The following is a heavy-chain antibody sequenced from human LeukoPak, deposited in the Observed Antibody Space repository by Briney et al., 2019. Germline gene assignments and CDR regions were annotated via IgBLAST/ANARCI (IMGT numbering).Heavy chain of an antibody. CDR1: GFTFNNYA. D-gene: IGHD4-17*01. J-gene: IGHJ4*02. CDR2: ISGGGEHT. CDR3: ARDYADYVGYFFFDY. Sequence: GGSLRLSCAASGFTFNNYAMNWVPQAPGKGLEWVSSISGGGEHTYYADSAKGRFTISRDNSQNTLYLQMNSLRAEDTAVYYCARDYADYVGYFFFDYWGQGTLVTVSS. V-gene: IGHV3-23*01.